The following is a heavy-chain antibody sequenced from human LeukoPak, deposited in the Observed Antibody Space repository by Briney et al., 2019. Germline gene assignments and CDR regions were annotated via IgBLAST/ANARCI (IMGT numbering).Heavy chain of an antibody. J-gene: IGHJ4*02. CDR2: ISSSGSTI. Sequence: GGSLRLSCAASGFTFSDFHMSWIRQAPGKGLEWVSYISSSGSTIYYADSVKGRFTISRDNAKNSLYLQMNSLRAEDTAVYYCARDYSNYEEVGNFDYWGQGTLVTVSS. D-gene: IGHD4-11*01. CDR3: ARDYSNYEEVGNFDY. V-gene: IGHV3-11*04. CDR1: GFTFSDFH.